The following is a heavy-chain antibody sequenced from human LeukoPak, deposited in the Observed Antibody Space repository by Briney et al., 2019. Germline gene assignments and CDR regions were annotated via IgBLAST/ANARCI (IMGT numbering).Heavy chain of an antibody. J-gene: IGHJ4*02. CDR1: GGTFSSYA. D-gene: IGHD6-13*01. Sequence: PVKVSCKASGGTFSSYAISWVRQAPGQGLEWMGRIIPILDIANYAQKFQGRVTITADKSTSTAYMELSSLRSEDTAVYYCARDPAATAGVAAAGSYYFDYWGQGTLVTVSS. CDR2: IIPILDIA. V-gene: IGHV1-69*04. CDR3: ARDPAATAGVAAAGSYYFDY.